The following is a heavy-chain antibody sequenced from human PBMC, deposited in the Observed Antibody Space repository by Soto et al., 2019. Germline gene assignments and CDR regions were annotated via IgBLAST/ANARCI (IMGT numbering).Heavy chain of an antibody. CDR2: INAGNGNT. CDR3: ARTHSSSWYLGGRDNWFDP. Sequence: ASVKVSCKASGYTFTSYAMHWVRQAPGQRLEWMGWINAGNGNTKYSQKFQGRVTITRDTSASTAYMELSSLRSEDTAVYYCARTHSSSWYLGGRDNWFDPWGQGTLVPVSS. D-gene: IGHD6-13*01. CDR1: GYTFTSYA. V-gene: IGHV1-3*01. J-gene: IGHJ5*02.